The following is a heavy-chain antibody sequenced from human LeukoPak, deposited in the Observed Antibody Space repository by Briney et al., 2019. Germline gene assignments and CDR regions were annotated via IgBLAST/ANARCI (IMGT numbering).Heavy chain of an antibody. CDR3: ARDRGGNTAGFDS. V-gene: IGHV3-43*01. CDR1: GFSFGDYS. CDR2: VSWDGDAV. J-gene: IGHJ4*02. Sequence: HPGGSLRLSCAASGFSFGDYSMHWVRQRPGKGLEWVSLVSWDGDAVYYADSVRGRFTISRDNTKDSLYLQMKSLKTADTALYFCARDRGGNTAGFDSWGQGTLVTVSS. D-gene: IGHD4-23*01.